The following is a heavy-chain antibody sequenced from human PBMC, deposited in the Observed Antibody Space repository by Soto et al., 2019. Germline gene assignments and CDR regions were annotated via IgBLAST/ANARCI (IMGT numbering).Heavy chain of an antibody. CDR1: GFTFSSYG. J-gene: IGHJ6*02. CDR2: ISYDGSNK. V-gene: IGHV3-30*18. D-gene: IGHD2-2*01. Sequence: GGSLRLSCAASGFTFSSYGMHWVRQAPGKGLEWVAVISYDGSNKYYADSVKGRFTISRDNSKNTLYLQMNSLRAEDTAVYYCAKDQVVPAATPYYYYYYGMDVWGQGTTLTVSS. CDR3: AKDQVVPAATPYYYYYYGMDV.